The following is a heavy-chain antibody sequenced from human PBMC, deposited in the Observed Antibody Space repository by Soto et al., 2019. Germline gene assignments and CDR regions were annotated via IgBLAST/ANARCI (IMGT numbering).Heavy chain of an antibody. D-gene: IGHD6-19*01. CDR1: GYTFTSYS. Sequence: QVPFVQSGAEVKKPGASVRVSCKASGYTFTSYSIHWVRQAPGQRLEWMGLINEDNGNTKYSQRFQGRVTFTRDTSATIVYMELGSLSSEDTAVYFCGHSSGWFALDYWGQGTLVIVSS. V-gene: IGHV1-3*01. CDR2: INEDNGNT. J-gene: IGHJ4*02. CDR3: GHSSGWFALDY.